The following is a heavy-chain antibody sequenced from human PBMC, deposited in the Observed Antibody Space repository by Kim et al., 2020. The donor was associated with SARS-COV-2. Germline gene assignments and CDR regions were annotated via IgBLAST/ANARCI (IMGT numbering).Heavy chain of an antibody. CDR1: GGSISSYY. CDR3: ARVGGQWLEKYYFDY. CDR2: IYYSGST. Sequence: SETLSLTCTVSGGSISSYYWSWIRQPPGKGLEWIGYIYYSGSTNYNPSLKSRVTISVDTSKNQFSLKLSSVTAADTAVYYCARVGGQWLEKYYFDYWGQGTLVTVSS. J-gene: IGHJ4*02. D-gene: IGHD6-19*01. V-gene: IGHV4-59*13.